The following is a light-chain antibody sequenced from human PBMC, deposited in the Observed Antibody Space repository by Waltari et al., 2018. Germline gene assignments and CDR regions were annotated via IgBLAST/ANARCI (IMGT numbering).Light chain of an antibody. CDR3: QQYGTPLGNS. CDR1: QSVTSDY. Sequence: EIVLTQSPGTLSLSPGERATLSCRASQSVTSDYLAWYRQKPGQAPRLRLYDASTRATCIPDRFSGSGSGTDFSLTISRLEPEDSAVYYCQQYGTPLGNSFGQGTTLEIK. V-gene: IGKV3-20*01. CDR2: DAS. J-gene: IGKJ2*03.